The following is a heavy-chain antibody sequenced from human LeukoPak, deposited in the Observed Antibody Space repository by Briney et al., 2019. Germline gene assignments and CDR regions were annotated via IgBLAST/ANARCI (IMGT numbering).Heavy chain of an antibody. J-gene: IGHJ4*02. CDR1: GFPFSSYW. CDR2: IKQDGSKK. CDR3: TRVGYIDEGIDY. Sequence: GGSLRLSCVASGFPFSSYWMTWVRQAPGKGLEWVANIKQDGSKKSYVDSVKGRFTVSGDNAKNSLYLQMNSLRAEDTAIYYCTRVGYIDEGIDYWGQGTLVTVSS. D-gene: IGHD5-24*01. V-gene: IGHV3-7*04.